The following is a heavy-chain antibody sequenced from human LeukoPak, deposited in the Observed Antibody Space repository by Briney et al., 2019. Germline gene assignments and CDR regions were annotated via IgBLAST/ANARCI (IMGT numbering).Heavy chain of an antibody. D-gene: IGHD6-19*01. Sequence: GGSLRLSCAASGFTYSNYWMSWVRQAPGKGLEWVSTISGGGGSTYYADSVKGRFTISRDNSMNTLYLQMTGLRAEDTAVYYCAREGGSGWTPTYFDYWGQGTLVTVSS. CDR3: AREGGSGWTPTYFDY. V-gene: IGHV3-23*01. CDR2: ISGGGGST. J-gene: IGHJ4*02. CDR1: GFTYSNYW.